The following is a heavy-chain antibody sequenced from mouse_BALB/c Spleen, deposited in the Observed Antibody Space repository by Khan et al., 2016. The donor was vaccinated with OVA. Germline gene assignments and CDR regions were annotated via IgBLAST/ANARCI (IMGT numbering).Heavy chain of an antibody. CDR2: VNPNNGDT. J-gene: IGHJ3*01. D-gene: IGHD2-14*01. V-gene: IGHV1-26*01. CDR1: GYSFTAYY. Sequence: VQLKESGPDLVKPGASVKISCKASGYSFTAYYLSWVKQSHGESLEWIGRVNPNNGDTTYNQKFKGKAILTVDKSSNTAYMDLRSLKSEDSAVYYCARGYDFFAYWGQGTLVTVSA. CDR3: ARGYDFFAY.